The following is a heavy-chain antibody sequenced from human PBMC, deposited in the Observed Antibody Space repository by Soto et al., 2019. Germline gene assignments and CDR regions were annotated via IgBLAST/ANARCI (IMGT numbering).Heavy chain of an antibody. V-gene: IGHV1-3*01. D-gene: IGHD2-15*01. CDR1: GYTFTSNA. Sequence: QVQLVQSGAEVKKPGASVKVSCKASGYTFTSNAMHWVRQAPGQRLEWMGWINAGNGNTKYSQKFQGRVTITGDTSASTAYMELSSLRSEDTAVYYCARDLLPSRGGCNYVDYWGQGTLVTVSS. CDR2: INAGNGNT. CDR3: ARDLLPSRGGCNYVDY. J-gene: IGHJ4*02.